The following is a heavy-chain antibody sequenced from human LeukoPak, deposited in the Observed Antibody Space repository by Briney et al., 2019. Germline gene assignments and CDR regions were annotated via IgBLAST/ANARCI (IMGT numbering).Heavy chain of an antibody. J-gene: IGHJ4*02. CDR1: GVILNTYG. D-gene: IGHD3-22*01. CDR2: IRYDGGNQ. V-gene: IGHV3-30*02. Sequence: GGSLRLSCVAPGVILNTYGMHWVRQAPGKGLEWVAFIRYDGGNQYYADSVKGRFTISRDNSKNTMSLQMNSLRAEDTAVYYCAKDGDDCIDFWGQGTLVTVSS. CDR3: AKDGDDCIDF.